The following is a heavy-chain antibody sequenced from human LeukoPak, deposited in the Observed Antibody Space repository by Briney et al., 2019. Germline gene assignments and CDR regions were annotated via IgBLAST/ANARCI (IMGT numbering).Heavy chain of an antibody. Sequence: PSETLSLTCAVYGGSFSGYYWSWIRQPPGKGLEWIGEINHSGSTNYNPSLKSRVTISVDTSKNQFSLKLSSVTAADTAVYYCARERNFPHDAFDIWGQGTMVTVSS. CDR3: ARERNFPHDAFDI. CDR2: INHSGST. V-gene: IGHV4-34*01. CDR1: GGSFSGYY. J-gene: IGHJ3*02. D-gene: IGHD1-14*01.